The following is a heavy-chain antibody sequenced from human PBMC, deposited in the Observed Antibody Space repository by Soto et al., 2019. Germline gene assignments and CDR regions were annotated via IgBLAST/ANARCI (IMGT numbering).Heavy chain of an antibody. D-gene: IGHD6-19*01. CDR2: IYHSGST. CDR1: GGSISSGGYY. V-gene: IGHV4-31*03. CDR3: ARVRQWPVAPYYYYGMDV. J-gene: IGHJ6*02. Sequence: SETLSLTCTVSGGSISSGGYYWSWIRQHPGKGLEYIGYIYHSGSTYYKPSLKSRVTISVDTSKNQFSLKLTSVTAADTAVYYCARVRQWPVAPYYYYGMDVWGQGTAVAVSS.